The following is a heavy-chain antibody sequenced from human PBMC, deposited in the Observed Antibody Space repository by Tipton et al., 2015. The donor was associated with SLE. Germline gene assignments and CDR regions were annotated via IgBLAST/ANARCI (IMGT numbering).Heavy chain of an antibody. Sequence: TLSLTCTVSGGSISSSDYYWTWIRQHPGKGLEWIGYIYYSGNTYYNPSLKSRITISVDTSKNQFSLKLSSVTAADTAVYYCAGSGEHFFDYWGQGTLVTVSS. V-gene: IGHV4-31*03. CDR3: AGSGEHFFDY. CDR1: GGSISSSDYY. J-gene: IGHJ4*02. CDR2: IYYSGNT. D-gene: IGHD3-3*01.